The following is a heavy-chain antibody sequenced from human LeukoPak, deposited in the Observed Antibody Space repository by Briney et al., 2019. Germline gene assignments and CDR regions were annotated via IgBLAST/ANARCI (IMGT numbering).Heavy chain of an antibody. J-gene: IGHJ4*02. Sequence: GGSLRLSCAASGFTFSSYWMHWVRQAPGKGLVWVSRIKNDGSSTAYADSVKGRFAISRDNAKNTLYLQMNSLTADDTAVYYCAGLDFGQDYWGQGTLVTVSS. CDR1: GFTFSSYW. CDR3: AGLDFGQDY. V-gene: IGHV3-74*01. CDR2: IKNDGSST. D-gene: IGHD3/OR15-3a*01.